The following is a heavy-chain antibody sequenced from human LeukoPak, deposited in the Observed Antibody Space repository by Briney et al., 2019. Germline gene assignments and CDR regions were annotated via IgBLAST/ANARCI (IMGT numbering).Heavy chain of an antibody. J-gene: IGHJ3*02. D-gene: IGHD1/OR15-1a*01. CDR3: AREAYNWNIDVFDI. CDR1: GFTFSSYW. Sequence: GGSLRLSCAASGFTFSSYWMSWVRQAPGKGLEWVANIKQDGSEKYYVDSVKGRFTISRDNAKNSLYLRMNSLRAEDTAVYYCAREAYNWNIDVFDIWGQGTLVTVSS. CDR2: IKQDGSEK. V-gene: IGHV3-7*01.